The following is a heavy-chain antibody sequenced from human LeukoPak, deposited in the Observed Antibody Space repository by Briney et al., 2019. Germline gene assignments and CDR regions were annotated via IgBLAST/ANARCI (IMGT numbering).Heavy chain of an antibody. CDR2: MNPSSGNT. CDR3: ARSLVPYYYGSGSKSSYYYYYYYMDV. J-gene: IGHJ6*03. V-gene: IGHV1-8*01. CDR1: RYTFTSYD. D-gene: IGHD3-10*01. Sequence: GASVKVSCKASRYTFTSYDIDWVRQATGQGLEWMGWMNPSSGNTGYAQKFQGRVTMTRNTSISTAYMELSSLRSEDTAVYYCARSLVPYYYGSGSKSSYYYYYYYMDVWGKGTTVTISS.